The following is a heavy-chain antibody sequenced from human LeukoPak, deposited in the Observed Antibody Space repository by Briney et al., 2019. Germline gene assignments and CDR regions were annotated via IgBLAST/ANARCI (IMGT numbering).Heavy chain of an antibody. J-gene: IGHJ4*02. Sequence: PSETLSLTCTVSGGSISSSSYYWGWIRQPPGKGLEWIGSIYYSGSTYYNPSLKSRVTISVDTSKNQFSLKLSSVTAADTAVYYCAGKTTVTDYWGQGTLVTVSS. V-gene: IGHV4-39*01. D-gene: IGHD4-11*01. CDR3: AGKTTVTDY. CDR1: GGSISSSSYY. CDR2: IYYSGST.